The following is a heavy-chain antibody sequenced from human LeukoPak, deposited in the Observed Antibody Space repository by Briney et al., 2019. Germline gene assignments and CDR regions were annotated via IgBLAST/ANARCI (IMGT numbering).Heavy chain of an antibody. CDR2: ISSSSSTI. D-gene: IGHD3-22*01. J-gene: IGHJ3*02. CDR1: GFTFSSYS. Sequence: PSGGSLRLSCAASGFTFSSYSMNWVRQAPGKGLEWVSYISSSSSTIYYADSVKGRFTISRDNAKNSLYLQMNSLRAEDTAVYYCARDGTTYYYDSSGPGAFDIWGQGTMVTVSS. CDR3: ARDGTTYYYDSSGPGAFDI. V-gene: IGHV3-48*04.